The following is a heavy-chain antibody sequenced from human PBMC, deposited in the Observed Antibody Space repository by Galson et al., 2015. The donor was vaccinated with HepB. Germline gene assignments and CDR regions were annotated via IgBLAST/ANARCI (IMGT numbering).Heavy chain of an antibody. CDR1: GGTFSSYT. Sequence: SVKVSCKASGGTFSSYTISWVRQAPGQGLEWMGRIIPILGIANYAQKFQGRVTITADKSTSTAYMELSSLRSEDTAVYYCARDKQGAGPEHAFDIWGQGTMVTVSS. V-gene: IGHV1-69*04. CDR3: ARDKQGAGPEHAFDI. CDR2: IIPILGIA. J-gene: IGHJ3*02. D-gene: IGHD6-19*01.